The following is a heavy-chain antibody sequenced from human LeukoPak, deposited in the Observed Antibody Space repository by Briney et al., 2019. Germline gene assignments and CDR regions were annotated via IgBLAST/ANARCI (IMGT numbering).Heavy chain of an antibody. CDR2: ISYDGSNK. CDR3: ARDPWGGEGHDAFDI. CDR1: GFTFGSYA. V-gene: IGHV3-30-3*01. Sequence: GSLRLSCAASGFTFGSYAMHWVRQAPGKGLEWVAVISYDGSNKYYADSVKGRFTISRDNSKNTLYLQMNSLRAEDTAVYYCARDPWGGEGHDAFDIWGQGTMVTVSS. D-gene: IGHD7-27*01. J-gene: IGHJ3*02.